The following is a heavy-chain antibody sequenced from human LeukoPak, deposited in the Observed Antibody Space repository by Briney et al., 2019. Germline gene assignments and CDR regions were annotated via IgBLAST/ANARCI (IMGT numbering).Heavy chain of an antibody. J-gene: IGHJ4*02. Sequence: GGSLRLSCAASGFTVSSNYMSWVRQAPGKGLEWVSAISGSGGSTYYADSVKGRFTISRDNSKNTLYLQMNSLRAEDTAVYYCAKEGVDYYDSSGYSHWGQGTLVTVSS. CDR3: AKEGVDYYDSSGYSH. V-gene: IGHV3-23*01. CDR1: GFTVSSNY. D-gene: IGHD3-22*01. CDR2: ISGSGGST.